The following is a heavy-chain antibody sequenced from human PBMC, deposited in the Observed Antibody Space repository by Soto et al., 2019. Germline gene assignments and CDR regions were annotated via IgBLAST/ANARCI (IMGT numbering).Heavy chain of an antibody. J-gene: IGHJ5*02. V-gene: IGHV1-18*01. CDR2: ISAYNGNT. Sequence: GASVKVSCKASGYTFTSYGISWVRQAPGQGLKWMGWISAYNGNTNYAQKLQGRVTMTTDTSTSTAYMELRSLRSDDTAVYYCARDWGPYGDYGRWFDPWGQGTLVTVSS. CDR3: ARDWGPYGDYGRWFDP. D-gene: IGHD4-17*01. CDR1: GYTFTSYG.